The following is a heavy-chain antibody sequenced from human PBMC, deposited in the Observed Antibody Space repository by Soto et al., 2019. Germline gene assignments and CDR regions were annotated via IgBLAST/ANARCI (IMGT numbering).Heavy chain of an antibody. CDR1: GFTFSSYS. V-gene: IGHV3-21*01. Sequence: GGSLRLSCAASGFTFSSYSVNWVRQAPGKGLGWVSSISSSSSYIYYADSVKGRFTISRDNAKNSLYLQMNSLRAEDTAVYYCAREGYSMFYGMDVWGQGTTVTVSS. D-gene: IGHD2-15*01. J-gene: IGHJ6*02. CDR3: AREGYSMFYGMDV. CDR2: ISSSSSYI.